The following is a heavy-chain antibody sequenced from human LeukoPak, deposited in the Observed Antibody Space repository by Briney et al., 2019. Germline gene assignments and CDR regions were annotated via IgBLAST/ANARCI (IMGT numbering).Heavy chain of an antibody. J-gene: IGHJ5*02. CDR2: IYYSGST. D-gene: IGHD3/OR15-3a*01. Sequence: SSETLSLTCTVSGGSISSGGYSWSWIRQHPGKGLEWIGYIYYSGSTYYNPSLKSRVTISVDTSKNQFSLKLSSVTAADTAVYYCARVGPWPNCNWFDPWGQGTLVTVSS. CDR3: ARVGPWPNCNWFDP. CDR1: GGSISSGGYS. V-gene: IGHV4-31*03.